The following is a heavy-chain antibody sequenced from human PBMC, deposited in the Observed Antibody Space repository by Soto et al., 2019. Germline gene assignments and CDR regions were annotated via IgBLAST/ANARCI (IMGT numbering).Heavy chain of an antibody. CDR1: GGSISSGDYY. Sequence: PSETLSLTCTVSGGSISSGDYYWSWIRQPPGKGLEWIGYIYYSGSTSYNPSLKSRVTISVDTSKNQFSLKVSSVTAADTAVYYCARHRDLYSSSWYGSADHWGQGTLVTVSS. CDR3: ARHRDLYSSSWYGSADH. J-gene: IGHJ4*02. CDR2: IYYSGST. D-gene: IGHD6-13*01. V-gene: IGHV4-61*08.